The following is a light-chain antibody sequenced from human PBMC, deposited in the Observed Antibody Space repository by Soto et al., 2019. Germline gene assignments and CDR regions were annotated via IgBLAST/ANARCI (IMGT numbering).Light chain of an antibody. CDR3: QQRSNWPGT. J-gene: IGKJ5*01. CDR2: GAS. Sequence: EIVLTQSPGTLSLSPGERATLSCRASQSVRSSYLAWSQQKPGQAPRLLIYGASGRATGVPARFRGSGSGTEFTLTIGSLQSEDFAVYYCQQRSNWPGTFGQGTRLEIK. CDR1: QSVRSSY. V-gene: IGKV3D-20*02.